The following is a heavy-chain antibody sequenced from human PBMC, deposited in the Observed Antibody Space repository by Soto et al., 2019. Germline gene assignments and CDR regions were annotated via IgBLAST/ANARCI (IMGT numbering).Heavy chain of an antibody. V-gene: IGHV1-18*01. CDR1: GYTFTSYG. Sequence: QVQLVQSRAEVKKPAASVKVSCKASGYTFTSYGISCLRQAPGQGLVWMGWISAYIGNTNYAQKLQGRVTMTTHTSASTAYMELRSLRSDDTAVYYGARDSDPYCSGGSFPFDYWGQGTLVAVSS. CDR3: ARDSDPYCSGGSFPFDY. CDR2: ISAYIGNT. D-gene: IGHD2-15*01. J-gene: IGHJ4*02.